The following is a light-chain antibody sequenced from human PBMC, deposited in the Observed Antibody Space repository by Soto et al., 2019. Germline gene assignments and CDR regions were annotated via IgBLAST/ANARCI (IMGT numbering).Light chain of an antibody. Sequence: DIQMTQSPSSLSASVGDRVTITCRASQSISSYLNWYQQKPGKAPKVLIYAASSLQSGVTSRFSGSGSGTDFTLKISSMQTEEFATYDCQQSYSTPYTVGQGTKGEIK. CDR1: QSISSY. V-gene: IGKV1-39*01. J-gene: IGKJ2*01. CDR3: QQSYSTPYT. CDR2: AAS.